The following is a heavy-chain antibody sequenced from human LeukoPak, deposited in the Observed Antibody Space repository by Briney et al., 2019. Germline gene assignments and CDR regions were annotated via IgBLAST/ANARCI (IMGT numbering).Heavy chain of an antibody. V-gene: IGHV3-23*01. CDR1: GFTFSSYW. CDR3: VKTRIVVRTLDAFDI. CDR2: ISGSGGST. Sequence: PGGSLRLSCAASGFTFSSYWMSWVRQAPGKGLEWVSAISGSGGSTYYADSVKGRFTISRDNSKNTLYLQMNSLRAEDTAVYYCVKTRIVVRTLDAFDIWGQGTMVTVSS. D-gene: IGHD2-2*01. J-gene: IGHJ3*02.